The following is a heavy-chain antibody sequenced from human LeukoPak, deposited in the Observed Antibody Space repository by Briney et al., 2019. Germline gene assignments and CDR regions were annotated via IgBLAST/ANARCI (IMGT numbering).Heavy chain of an antibody. Sequence: GGSLRLSCAASGFTFSSYDMHWVRQATGKGLEWVSAIGTAGDTYYPGSVKGRFTISRENAKHYLYLQMNSLRAGDTAVYYCARQGGTTTALDYWGQGTLVTVSS. CDR2: IGTAGDT. CDR3: ARQGGTTTALDY. D-gene: IGHD4-17*01. CDR1: GFTFSSYD. V-gene: IGHV3-13*01. J-gene: IGHJ4*02.